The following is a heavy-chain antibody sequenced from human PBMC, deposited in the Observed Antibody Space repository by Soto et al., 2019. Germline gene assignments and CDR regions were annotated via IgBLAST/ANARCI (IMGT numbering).Heavy chain of an antibody. D-gene: IGHD6-13*01. CDR2: ISNSGSTK. J-gene: IGHJ4*02. Sequence: GGSLRLSCAASGFTFSSYSMNWVRQAPGKGLEWVAFISNSGSTKYYADSVKGRFTISRDNSKNTLYLQMNSLRAEDTAVYYCARDRLKDIAAAGPFDYWGQGTLVTVSS. CDR3: ARDRLKDIAAAGPFDY. V-gene: IGHV3-30*02. CDR1: GFTFSSYS.